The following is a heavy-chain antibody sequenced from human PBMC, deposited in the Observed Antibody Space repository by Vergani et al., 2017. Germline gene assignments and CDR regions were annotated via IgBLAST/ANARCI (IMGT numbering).Heavy chain of an antibody. D-gene: IGHD6-6*01. J-gene: IGHJ4*02. V-gene: IGHV5-51*01. CDR1: GYSFTTYW. Sequence: EVQLVQSGAEVKKPGESLKISCKGSGYSFTTYWIGWVRQMPGKGLEWMGIIYPGDSDTRYSPSFQVQVTISADKSISTAYLQWSTLKASDTAMYYCARLGLEYSSSWPGDFDYWGQGTLVTVSS. CDR3: ARLGLEYSSSWPGDFDY. CDR2: IYPGDSDT.